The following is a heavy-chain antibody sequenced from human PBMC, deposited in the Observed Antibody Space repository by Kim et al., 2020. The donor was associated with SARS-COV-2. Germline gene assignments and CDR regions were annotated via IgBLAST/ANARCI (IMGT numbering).Heavy chain of an antibody. Sequence: SETLSLTCAVSGGSISSGGYSWSWIRQPPGKGLEWIGYIYHSGSTYYNPSLKSRVTISVDRSKNQFSLKLSSVTAADTAVYYCAREGSGGSLAYWGQGTLVTVSS. CDR2: IYHSGST. J-gene: IGHJ4*02. CDR3: AREGSGGSLAY. D-gene: IGHD3-10*01. CDR1: GGSISSGGYS. V-gene: IGHV4-30-2*01.